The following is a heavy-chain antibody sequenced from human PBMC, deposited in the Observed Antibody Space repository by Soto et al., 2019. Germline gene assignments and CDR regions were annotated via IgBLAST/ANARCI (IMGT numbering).Heavy chain of an antibody. J-gene: IGHJ6*02. CDR3: ARDRAYYDFWSGYSTYYYYGMDV. CDR1: GGSISSYY. D-gene: IGHD3-3*01. CDR2: IYYSGST. Sequence: PSKTLSLTCTVSGGSISSYYWSWIRQPPGKGLEWIGYIYYSGSTNYNPSLKSRVTISVDTSKNQFSLKLSSVTAADTAVYYCARDRAYYDFWSGYSTYYYYGMDVWGQGTTVTVSS. V-gene: IGHV4-59*01.